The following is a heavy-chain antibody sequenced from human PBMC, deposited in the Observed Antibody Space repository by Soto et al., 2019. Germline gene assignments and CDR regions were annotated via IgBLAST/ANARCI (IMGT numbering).Heavy chain of an antibody. J-gene: IGHJ6*03. D-gene: IGHD3-10*01. V-gene: IGHV4-59*08. Sequence: SVTQSLTCTVSGGYLRSYYLSWIRKQPGKGLEWIGYIYYSGSTNYNPSLKSRVTISVDTSKNQFSLKLSSVTAADTAVYYCARQGYYYGSGSYLGFYYYYYMDVWGKGTTVTVSS. CDR1: GGYLRSYY. CDR3: ARQGYYYGSGSYLGFYYYYYMDV. CDR2: IYYSGST.